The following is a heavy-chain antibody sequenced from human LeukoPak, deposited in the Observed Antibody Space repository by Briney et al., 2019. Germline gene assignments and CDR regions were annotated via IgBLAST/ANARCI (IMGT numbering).Heavy chain of an antibody. CDR1: GYSISSGYY. J-gene: IGHJ4*02. D-gene: IGHD3-9*01. CDR2: IYHSGST. Sequence: KSSETLSLTCTVSGYSISSGYYWGWIRQPPGKGPEWIGSIYHSGSTYYNPSLKSRVTISVDTSKNQFSLKLSSVTAADTAVYYCARVYYDILTGYYSDHEGIYWGQGTLVTVSS. CDR3: ARVYYDILTGYYSDHEGIY. V-gene: IGHV4-38-2*02.